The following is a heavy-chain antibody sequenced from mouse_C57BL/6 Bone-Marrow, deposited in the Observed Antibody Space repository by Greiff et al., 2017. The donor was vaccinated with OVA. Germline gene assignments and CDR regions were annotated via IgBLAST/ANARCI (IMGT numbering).Heavy chain of an antibody. CDR3: AGGYYYGSSHFDY. J-gene: IGHJ2*01. Sequence: VQLQQPGAELVKPGASVKLSCKASGYTFTSYWMQWVKQRPGQGLEWIGEIDPSDSYTNYNQKFKGKATLTVDTSSSTAYMQLSSLTSEDSAVYYCAGGYYYGSSHFDYWGKGTTLTVSS. V-gene: IGHV1-50*01. D-gene: IGHD1-1*01. CDR1: GYTFTSYW. CDR2: IDPSDSYT.